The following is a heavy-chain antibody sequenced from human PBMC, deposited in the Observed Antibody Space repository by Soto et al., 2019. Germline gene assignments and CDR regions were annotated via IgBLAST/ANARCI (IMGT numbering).Heavy chain of an antibody. D-gene: IGHD2-8*02. J-gene: IGHJ4*02. CDR1: GCTFSSHK. Sequence: GGSLRLSCAATGCTFSSHKLNWVRQAPGKGLELVSYISSGCDALYYADPGKGRFTISRDNAKNSLYLQMDGLRDEDTAVYYCAPVRTGTDYFDSWGQGTLVTVSS. CDR2: ISSGCDAL. CDR3: APVRTGTDYFDS. V-gene: IGHV3-48*02.